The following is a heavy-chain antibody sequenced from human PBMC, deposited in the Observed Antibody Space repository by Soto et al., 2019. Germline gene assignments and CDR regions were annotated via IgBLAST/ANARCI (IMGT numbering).Heavy chain of an antibody. CDR3: ARAGGGYSYGSHFDY. V-gene: IGHV1-2*04. J-gene: IGHJ4*02. D-gene: IGHD5-18*01. Sequence: GASVKASSKASGYTFTGYYMHWVRQAPGQGLEWMGWINPNSGGTNYAQKFQGWVTMTRDTSISTAYMELSRLRSDDTAVYYCARAGGGYSYGSHFDYWGQGTLVTVSS. CDR2: INPNSGGT. CDR1: GYTFTGYY.